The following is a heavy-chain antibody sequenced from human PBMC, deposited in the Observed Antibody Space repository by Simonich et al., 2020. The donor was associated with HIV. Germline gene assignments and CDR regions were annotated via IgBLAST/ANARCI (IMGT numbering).Heavy chain of an antibody. CDR2: NSGRCGST. V-gene: IGHV3-23*01. CDR1: GFTFSSYA. J-gene: IGHJ4*02. CDR3: AKDRYYNFWSGYYDY. D-gene: IGHD3-3*01. Sequence: EVQLLESGGGLVQPGGSLRLSCAASGFTFSSYAMSWVRQAPGKGVEWVSANSGRCGSTYYADSVKGRFTISRDNSKNTLYLQMNSLRAEDTAVYYCAKDRYYNFWSGYYDYWGQGTLVTVSS.